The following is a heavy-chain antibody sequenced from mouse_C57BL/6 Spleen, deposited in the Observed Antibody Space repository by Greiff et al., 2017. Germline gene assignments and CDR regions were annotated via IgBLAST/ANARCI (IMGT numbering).Heavy chain of an antibody. CDR1: GYSFTGYY. CDR3: ARGPANWDLYYARDY. V-gene: IGHV1-42*01. D-gene: IGHD4-1*01. Sequence: EVQLQESGPELVKPGASVKISCKASGYSFTGYYMNWVKQSPEKSLEWIGESNPSTGGTTYNQTFKAKATLTVDKSSSTSYMPLKRLTSEDSAVYYGARGPANWDLYYARDYWGQGTSVTVSS. J-gene: IGHJ4*01. CDR2: SNPSTGGT.